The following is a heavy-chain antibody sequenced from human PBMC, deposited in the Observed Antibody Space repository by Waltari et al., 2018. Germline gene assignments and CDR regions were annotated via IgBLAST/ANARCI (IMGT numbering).Heavy chain of an antibody. D-gene: IGHD3-9*01. CDR1: GIPVNSGFF. Sequence: QVQLQESGPGLVNPSETLSLTCAVSGIPVNSGFFWGWIRQAPGVGLERMGSRYNIGDTYYNPSLESRVTISRDTSKNQLSLKVRSVTAADTALYYCVRRHWEAGYYRDQWGPGTLVTVSS. CDR3: VRRHWEAGYYRDQ. J-gene: IGHJ4*02. CDR2: RYNIGDT. V-gene: IGHV4-38-2*01.